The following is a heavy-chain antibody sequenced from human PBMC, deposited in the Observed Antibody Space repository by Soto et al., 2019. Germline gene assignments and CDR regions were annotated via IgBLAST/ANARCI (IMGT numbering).Heavy chain of an antibody. Sequence: SVKVSCKASGGTFSSYAISWVRQAPGQGLEWMGGIIPIFGTANYAQKFQGRVTIIADESTSTAYMELSSLRSEDTAVYYCARVLYYYDSSGYPYYYGMDVWGQGTTVTVSS. CDR1: GGTFSSYA. D-gene: IGHD3-22*01. CDR3: ARVLYYYDSSGYPYYYGMDV. J-gene: IGHJ6*02. V-gene: IGHV1-69*13. CDR2: IIPIFGTA.